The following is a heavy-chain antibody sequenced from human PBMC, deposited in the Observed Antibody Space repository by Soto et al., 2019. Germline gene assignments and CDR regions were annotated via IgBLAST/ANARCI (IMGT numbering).Heavy chain of an antibody. CDR3: ARGGPYGDYVVN. CDR2: IYPSDSDT. D-gene: IGHD4-17*01. J-gene: IGHJ4*02. CDR1: GYSSISYW. V-gene: IGHV5-51*01. Sequence: GESLKISCKVSGYSSISYWIAWVRQMPGKGLEWMGLIYPSDSDTRYSSSFQGQVTISVDKSIITAYLQWSSLKASDTAMYYCARGGPYGDYVVNWGQGTLVTVSS.